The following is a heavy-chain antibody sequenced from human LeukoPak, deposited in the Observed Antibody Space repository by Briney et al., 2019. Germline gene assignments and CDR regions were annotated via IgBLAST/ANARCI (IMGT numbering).Heavy chain of an antibody. D-gene: IGHD6-13*01. Sequence: GASVKVSCKASGYTFTSYYVHWVRQAPGQGLEWMGIINPSGGSTSYAQKFQGRVTMTRDMSTSTVYMELSSLRSEDTAVYYCARGFLSVGSSWYSDLNYWGQGTLVTVSS. CDR1: GYTFTSYY. CDR2: INPSGGST. CDR3: ARGFLSVGSSWYSDLNY. V-gene: IGHV1-46*01. J-gene: IGHJ4*02.